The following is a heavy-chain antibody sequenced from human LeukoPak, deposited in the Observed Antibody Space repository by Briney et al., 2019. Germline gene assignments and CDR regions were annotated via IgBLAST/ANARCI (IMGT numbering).Heavy chain of an antibody. CDR3: AGNYDSSGYYYVAEYFQH. V-gene: IGHV3-33*01. CDR1: GFTFSTYG. D-gene: IGHD3-22*01. CDR2: IWYDGSNK. J-gene: IGHJ1*01. Sequence: GRSLRLSCAASGFTFSTYGIHWVRQAPGKGLKWVAVIWYDGSNKFYADSVKGRFTISRDNSKNSLYLQMNSLRAEDTAVYYCAGNYDSSGYYYVAEYFQHWGQGTLVTVSS.